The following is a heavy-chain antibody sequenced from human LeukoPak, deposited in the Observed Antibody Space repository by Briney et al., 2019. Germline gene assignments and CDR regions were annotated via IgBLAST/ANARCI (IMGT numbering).Heavy chain of an antibody. CDR3: ARDEGDGSSSNFDY. CDR2: IIPIFGTA. Sequence: GASVKVSCKASGGTFSSYAIRWVRQAPGQGLEWMGGIIPIFGTANYAQKFQGRVTITADESTSTAYMELSGLRSEDTAVYYCARDEGDGSSSNFDYWGQGTLVTVSS. CDR1: GGTFSSYA. D-gene: IGHD5-24*01. V-gene: IGHV1-69*13. J-gene: IGHJ4*02.